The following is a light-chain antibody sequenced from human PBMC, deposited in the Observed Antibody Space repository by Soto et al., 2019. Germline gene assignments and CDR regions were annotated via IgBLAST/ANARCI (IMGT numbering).Light chain of an antibody. Sequence: QTVVTQEPSLTVSPGGTVTLTCASSTGAVTSGYYPNWFQQKPGQAPRALSYSTSNKHSWTPARFSGSLLGGKAALTLSGVPPEDEAEYYCLIYYGGAQVFGGGTQLTVL. V-gene: IGLV7-43*01. J-gene: IGLJ2*01. CDR3: LIYYGGAQV. CDR1: TGAVTSGYY. CDR2: STS.